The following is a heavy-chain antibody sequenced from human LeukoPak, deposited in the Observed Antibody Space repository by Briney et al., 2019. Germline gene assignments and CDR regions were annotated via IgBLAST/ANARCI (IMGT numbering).Heavy chain of an antibody. D-gene: IGHD2-21*01. CDR3: ARGVVIAPQTFDY. J-gene: IGHJ4*02. Sequence: SETLSLTCAVSGGSISSSYWWSWVRQPPGKGLEWIGEVYHSGSTNYSPSLKSRVTLSVDKSKNQFSLRLSSATAADTAVYYCARGVVIAPQTFDYWGQGTLVTVSS. CDR2: VYHSGST. CDR1: GGSISSSYW. V-gene: IGHV4-4*02.